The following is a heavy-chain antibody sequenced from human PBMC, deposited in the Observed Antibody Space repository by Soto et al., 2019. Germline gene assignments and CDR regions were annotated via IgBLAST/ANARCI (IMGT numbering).Heavy chain of an antibody. CDR3: AKQGGVFHYDYYGTDV. J-gene: IGHJ6*02. D-gene: IGHD2-8*01. CDR1: GFTFSSFC. CDR2: ISYDGSNK. V-gene: IGHV3-30*18. Sequence: GGSLRLSCTASGFTFSSFCMHWVRQAPGKGLEWVSVISYDGSNKYYADSVKGRFTISRDNSKNTLYLQINSLRAEDTAVYYWAKQGGVFHYDYYGTDVWGQGTTVNVSS.